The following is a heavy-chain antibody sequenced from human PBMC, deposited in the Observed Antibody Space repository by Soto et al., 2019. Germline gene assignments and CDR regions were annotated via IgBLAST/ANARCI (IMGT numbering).Heavy chain of an antibody. Sequence: EVHLLESGGGLVQPGGSLRLSCAASGFSFSNYGMTWVRQAPGKGLEWVSSVSADGQTTYYAESVRGRFTISRDSSKGTLYLQMDSLRADDTAVYYCAKEASVPSLGEFWNFDLWGRGTHVTVSS. CDR3: AKEASVPSLGEFWNFDL. CDR1: GFSFSNYG. J-gene: IGHJ2*01. V-gene: IGHV3-23*01. D-gene: IGHD3-10*01. CDR2: VSADGQTT.